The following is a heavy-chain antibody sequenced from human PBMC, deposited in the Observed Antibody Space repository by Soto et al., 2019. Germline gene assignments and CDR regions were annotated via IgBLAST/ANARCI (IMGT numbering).Heavy chain of an antibody. D-gene: IGHD3-3*01. CDR2: INVANGNT. J-gene: IGHJ4*02. Sequence: SVKVSCKASGYAFSIYAIHWVRQAPVKGVEWMAWINVANGNTKFSEKFQGRVTITRDTSASTVYMEMSSLRSEDTAVYYCARGIDYNFWSGYYNYFDYWGQGTLVTVSS. V-gene: IGHV1-3*01. CDR3: ARGIDYNFWSGYYNYFDY. CDR1: GYAFSIYA.